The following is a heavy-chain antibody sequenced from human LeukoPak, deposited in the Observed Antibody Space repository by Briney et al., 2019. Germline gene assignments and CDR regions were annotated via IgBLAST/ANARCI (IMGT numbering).Heavy chain of an antibody. Sequence: GGSLRLSCAASGFTLSDAWMSWVRQAPGKGLEWVANIKQDGSEKYYVDSVKGRFTISRDNAKNSLYLQMNSLRAEDTAVYYCARAFQYYVWGSHFDYWGQGTLVTVSS. J-gene: IGHJ4*02. CDR1: GFTLSDAW. V-gene: IGHV3-7*01. CDR2: IKQDGSEK. CDR3: ARAFQYYVWGSHFDY. D-gene: IGHD3-16*01.